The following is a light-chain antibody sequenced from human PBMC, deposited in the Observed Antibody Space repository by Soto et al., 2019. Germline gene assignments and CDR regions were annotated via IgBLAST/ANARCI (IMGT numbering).Light chain of an antibody. CDR2: GAS. Sequence: VLTQSPGTLALAPGETATLACRASQIIKTFSFGWYQQKPGQAPRLLIYGASTRATSVPAGFSGSGSGTELTLTTSSLQSEDFAAYYCQQYNNWPQTFGQGTKVDIK. V-gene: IGKV3-15*01. J-gene: IGKJ1*01. CDR1: QIIKTFS. CDR3: QQYNNWPQT.